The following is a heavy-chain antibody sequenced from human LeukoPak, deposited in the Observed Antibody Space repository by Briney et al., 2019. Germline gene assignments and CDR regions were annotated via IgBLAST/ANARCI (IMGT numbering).Heavy chain of an antibody. CDR1: GGSIRSGSSVYY. D-gene: IGHD3-3*01. V-gene: IGHV4-39*07. CDR2: INHSGST. Sequence: PSETLSLTCTLSGGSIRSGSSVYYWAWIRQPPGKGLEWIGEINHSGSTSYNPSLKSRVTISVDTSKNQFSLKLSSVTAADTAVYYCARGDRAVRYLERFFPYFDSWGQGILVTVSS. J-gene: IGHJ4*02. CDR3: ARGDRAVRYLERFFPYFDS.